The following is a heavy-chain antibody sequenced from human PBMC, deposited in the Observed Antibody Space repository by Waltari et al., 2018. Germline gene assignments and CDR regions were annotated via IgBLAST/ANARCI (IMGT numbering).Heavy chain of an antibody. CDR1: GGSFSYY. V-gene: IGHV4-34*01. J-gene: IGHJ5*02. CDR3: ARGYRWFDP. Sequence: QVQLQQWGAGLLKPSETLSLTCAVHGGSFSYYWGWISQSPGKGLEWIGENTKSGSTSYKPSIKSQVTISVDTTKNQFSRELSSVTAADTAVYYCARGYRWFDPWGQGTLVTVSS. CDR2: NTKSGST.